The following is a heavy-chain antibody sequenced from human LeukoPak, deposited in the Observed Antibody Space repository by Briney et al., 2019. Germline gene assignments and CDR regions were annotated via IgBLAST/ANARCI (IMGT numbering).Heavy chain of an antibody. CDR3: ARRVYSTSWSYYFDY. CDR1: GGSISSYY. Sequence: SETLSLTCTVSGGSISSYYWSWIRQPPGKGLEWIGYIYYSGSTSYNPSLKSRVTISVDTSKNQFSLKLSSVTAADTAVYYCARRVYSTSWSYYFDYWGQGTLVTVSS. V-gene: IGHV4-59*01. D-gene: IGHD6-13*01. J-gene: IGHJ4*02. CDR2: IYYSGST.